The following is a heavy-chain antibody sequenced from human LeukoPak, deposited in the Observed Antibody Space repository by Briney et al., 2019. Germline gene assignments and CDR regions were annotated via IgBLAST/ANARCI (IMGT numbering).Heavy chain of an antibody. V-gene: IGHV4-39*01. D-gene: IGHD6-25*01. J-gene: IGHJ4*02. CDR3: ARLSYSSAH. CDR1: GGSISSSSYY. Sequence: KPSGTLSLTCTVSGGSISSSSYYWGWIRQPPGKGLEWIGSIYYSGSTYYNPSLKSRVTISVDTSKNQFSLKLSSVTAADTAVYYCARLSYSSAHWGQGTLVTVSS. CDR2: IYYSGST.